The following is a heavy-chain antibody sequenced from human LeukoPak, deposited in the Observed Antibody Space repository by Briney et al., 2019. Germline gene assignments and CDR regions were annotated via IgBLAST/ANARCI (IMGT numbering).Heavy chain of an antibody. CDR1: GFTFDDYA. CDR3: AKDKSWDYGDSNWFDP. Sequence: PGGSLRLSCAASGFTFDDYAMHLVRQAPGKGLEWVSGISWNSGSIGYADSVKGRFTISRDNAKNSLYLQMNSLRAEDTALYYCAKDKSWDYGDSNWFDPWGQGTLVTVSS. D-gene: IGHD4-17*01. J-gene: IGHJ5*02. CDR2: ISWNSGSI. V-gene: IGHV3-9*01.